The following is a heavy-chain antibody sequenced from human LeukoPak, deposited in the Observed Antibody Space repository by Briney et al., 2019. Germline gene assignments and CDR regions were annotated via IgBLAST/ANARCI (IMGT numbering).Heavy chain of an antibody. J-gene: IGHJ5*02. D-gene: IGHD3-3*01. CDR1: GYTFTGYY. CDR3: ARVGDYDFWSGYYTNWFDP. Sequence: ASVKVSCKASGYTFTGYYMHWVRQAPGRGLEWMGWINPNSGGTNYAQKFQGRVTMTRDTSISTVYMELSRLRSDDTAVYYYARVGDYDFWSGYYTNWFDPWGQGTLVTVSS. CDR2: INPNSGGT. V-gene: IGHV1-2*02.